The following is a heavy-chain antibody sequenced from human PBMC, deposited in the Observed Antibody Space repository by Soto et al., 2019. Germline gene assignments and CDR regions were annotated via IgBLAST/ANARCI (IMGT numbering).Heavy chain of an antibody. CDR1: GFTFSSYG. CDR2: IWYDGSNK. CDR3: ARDLGQQLPHNWFDP. D-gene: IGHD6-13*01. J-gene: IGHJ5*02. Sequence: PGGSLRLSCAASGFTFSSYGMHWVRQAPGKGLEWVAVIWYDGSNKYYADSVKGRFTISRDNSKNTLYLQMNSLRAEDTAVYYCARDLGQQLPHNWFDPWGQGTLVTVSS. V-gene: IGHV3-33*01.